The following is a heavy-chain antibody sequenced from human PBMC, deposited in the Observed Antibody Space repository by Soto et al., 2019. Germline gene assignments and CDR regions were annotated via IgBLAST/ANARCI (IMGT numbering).Heavy chain of an antibody. V-gene: IGHV3-48*02. CDR2: IDSSSRNK. CDR3: ARNDDSAMALNFDY. CDR1: GFPFDSYS. Sequence: PGGSRRLSCAASGFPFDSYSMNWVRQAPGKGLECVPYIDSSSRNKHYADSVKGRFTIARDKAKNALYLQMSSLRDEDTAVYYCARNDDSAMALNFDYWGQGTLVTVSS. D-gene: IGHD5-18*01. J-gene: IGHJ4*02.